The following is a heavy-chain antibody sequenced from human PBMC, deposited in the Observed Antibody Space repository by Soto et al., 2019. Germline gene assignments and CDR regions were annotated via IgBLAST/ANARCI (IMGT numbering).Heavy chain of an antibody. CDR3: ARGRVVPADY. J-gene: IGHJ4*02. V-gene: IGHV4-30-2*01. CDR2: MYHSGST. CDR1: GGSISSGGYS. Sequence: QLQLQESGSGLVKPSQTLSLTCAVSGGSISSGGYSWNWIRQPPGKGPEWIGYMYHSGSTYYNPSLKSRVTISVDRSKNQLSLKLSSVTAADTAVYYCARGRVVPADYWGQGTLVTVSS. D-gene: IGHD2-2*01.